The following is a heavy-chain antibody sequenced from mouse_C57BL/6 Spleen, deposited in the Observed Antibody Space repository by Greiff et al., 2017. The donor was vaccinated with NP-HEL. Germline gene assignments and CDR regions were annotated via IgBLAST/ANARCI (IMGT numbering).Heavy chain of an antibody. CDR3: ARSSYYYGFDY. D-gene: IGHD1-1*01. Sequence: SGAELVKPGASVKISCKASGYAFSSYWMNWVKQRPGKGLEWIGQIYPGDGDTNYNGKFKGKATLTADKSSSTAYMQLSSLTSEDSAVYFCARSSYYYGFDYWGQGTTLTVSS. J-gene: IGHJ2*01. CDR2: IYPGDGDT. V-gene: IGHV1-80*01. CDR1: GYAFSSYW.